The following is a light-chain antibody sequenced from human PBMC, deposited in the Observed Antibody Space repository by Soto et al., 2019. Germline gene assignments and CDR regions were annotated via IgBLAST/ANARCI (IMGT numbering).Light chain of an antibody. Sequence: QYVLTQPPSASGSPGQSITISCTGTSSDVGGSNFVSWYQQHPGKPPKLIIYDVANRPSGVSNRFSGSKSGSTASLIISRLQTEDEADYYCVSYTSSTTYVFGTGTKV. CDR3: VSYTSSTTYV. CDR1: SSDVGGSNF. V-gene: IGLV2-14*03. CDR2: DVA. J-gene: IGLJ1*01.